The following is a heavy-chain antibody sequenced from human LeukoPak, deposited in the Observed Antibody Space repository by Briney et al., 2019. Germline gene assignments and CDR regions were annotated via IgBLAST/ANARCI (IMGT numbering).Heavy chain of an antibody. CDR1: GSSINTNSY. Sequence: SETLSLTCSVSGSSINTNSYWAWIRQSPGKGLEWIGSIHPSGMLYNNPSLESRVTMSRDASKNQFSLNLNSVTAADTAVYFCSRGLDSRKLGYWGQGILVTVSS. CDR3: SRGLDSRKLGY. D-gene: IGHD3-22*01. CDR2: IHPSGML. J-gene: IGHJ4*02. V-gene: IGHV4-38-2*02.